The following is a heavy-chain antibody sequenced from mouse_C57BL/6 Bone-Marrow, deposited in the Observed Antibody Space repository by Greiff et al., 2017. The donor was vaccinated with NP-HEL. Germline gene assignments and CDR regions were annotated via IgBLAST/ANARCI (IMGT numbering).Heavy chain of an antibody. D-gene: IGHD1-1*01. CDR1: GFTFSDYY. V-gene: IGHV5-12*01. Sequence: VQLKESGGGLVQPGGSLKLSCAASGFTFSDYYMYWVRQTPEKRLEWVAYISNGGGSTYYPDTVKGRFTISRDNAKNTLYLQMSRLKSEDTAMYYCARQGITTVVAFYAMDYWGQGTSGTVSS. J-gene: IGHJ4*01. CDR2: ISNGGGST. CDR3: ARQGITTVVAFYAMDY.